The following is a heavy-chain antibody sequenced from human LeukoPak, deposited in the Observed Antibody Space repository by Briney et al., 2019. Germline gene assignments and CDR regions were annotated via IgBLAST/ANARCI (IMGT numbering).Heavy chain of an antibody. V-gene: IGHV3-30*18. CDR2: ISYDGSNK. D-gene: IGHD1-26*01. CDR3: AKMVSGDSGSHY. Sequence: GGSLRLSCAASGFTFSSYGMHWVRQAPGKGLEWVAVISYDGSNKYYADSVKGRFTISRDNSKNTLYLQMNSLRAGDTAVYYCAKMVSGDSGSHYWGQGTRVTVSA. CDR1: GFTFSSYG. J-gene: IGHJ4*02.